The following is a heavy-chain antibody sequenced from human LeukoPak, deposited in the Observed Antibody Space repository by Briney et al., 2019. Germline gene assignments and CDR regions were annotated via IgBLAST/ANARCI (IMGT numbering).Heavy chain of an antibody. CDR3: ARDRWRWLQLLPDY. J-gene: IGHJ4*02. D-gene: IGHD5-24*01. CDR2: ISYDGSNK. CDR1: GFTFDDYA. Sequence: TGGSLRLSCAASGFTFDDYAMHWVRQAPGKGLEWVAVISYDGSNKYYADSVKGRFTISRDNSKNTLYLQMNSLRAEDTAVYYCARDRWRWLQLLPDYWAREPWSPSPQ. V-gene: IGHV3-30*04.